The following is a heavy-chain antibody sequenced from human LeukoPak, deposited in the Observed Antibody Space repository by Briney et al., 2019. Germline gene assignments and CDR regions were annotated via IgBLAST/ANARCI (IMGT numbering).Heavy chain of an antibody. V-gene: IGHV3-7*03. J-gene: IGHJ4*02. D-gene: IGHD3-10*01. CDR1: GFTFSSYW. CDR2: IKQDGSEK. CDR3: ANLWFGELLGVH. Sequence: GGSLRLSCAVSGFTFSSYWMSWVRQALGKGLEWVANIKQDGSEKYYVDSVKGRFTISRDNAKNSLYLQMNSLRAEDTAVYYCANLWFGELLGVHWGQGTLVTVSS.